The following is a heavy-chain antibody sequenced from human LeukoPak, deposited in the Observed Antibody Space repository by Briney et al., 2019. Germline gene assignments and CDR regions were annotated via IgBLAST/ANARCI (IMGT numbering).Heavy chain of an antibody. J-gene: IGHJ4*02. CDR3: AGYGSGWFFDY. Sequence: PGGSLRLSCAASGFTFSSYWMHWVRQAPGLGLEWVSRISGDGSAREYADSVKGRFTISRDNARSTLYLQMNSLRVDDTAMYYCAGYGSGWFFDYWGQGNLVTVSS. CDR1: GFTFSSYW. CDR2: ISGDGSAR. V-gene: IGHV3-74*01. D-gene: IGHD6-19*01.